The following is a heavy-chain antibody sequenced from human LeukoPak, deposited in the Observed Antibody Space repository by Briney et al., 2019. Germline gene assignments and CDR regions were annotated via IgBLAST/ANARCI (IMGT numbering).Heavy chain of an antibody. J-gene: IGHJ6*02. CDR1: GGSFSGYY. CDR2: INHSGST. CDR3: ARGVPGDSEIAGEGTSPNYYYYGMDV. Sequence: SETLSLTCAVYGGSFSGYYWSWIRQPPGKGLEWIGEINHSGSTNYNPSLKSRVTISVDTSKNQFSLKLSSVTAADTAVYYCARGVPGDSEIAGEGTSPNYYYYGMDVWGQGTTVTVSS. D-gene: IGHD2-21*02. V-gene: IGHV4-34*01.